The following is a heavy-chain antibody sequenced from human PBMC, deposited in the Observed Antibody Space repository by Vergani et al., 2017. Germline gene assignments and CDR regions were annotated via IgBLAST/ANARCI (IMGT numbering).Heavy chain of an antibody. V-gene: IGHV1-69-2*01. CDR3: ATPQTVTTGGMEV. CDR1: GYTFTDHY. J-gene: IGHJ6*02. CDR2: VDPEDGEK. D-gene: IGHD4-17*01. Sequence: EVQLVQSGAEVKKPGATMKISCKVSGYTFTDHYMHWVKQAPGKGLEWMGLVDPEDGEKIYAEKFKGRVTIAADTSTDTAHLELSSLRAEDPAVYYCATPQTVTTGGMEVWGQGTTVIVSS.